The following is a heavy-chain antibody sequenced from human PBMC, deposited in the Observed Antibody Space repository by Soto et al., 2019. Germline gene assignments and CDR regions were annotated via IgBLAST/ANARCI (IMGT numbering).Heavy chain of an antibody. CDR2: ISWNSGSI. V-gene: IGHV3-9*01. Sequence: GGSLRLSWAASGFNFDYYAMHWARQVAGKGLEWVSGISWNSGSIGYADPVKGRFTISRDNAKNSLYLQMNSLRPEDTALYYCAKDIDSSGYHPSSWGQGTQVTVSS. D-gene: IGHD3-22*01. CDR3: AKDIDSSGYHPSS. CDR1: GFNFDYYA. J-gene: IGHJ5*02.